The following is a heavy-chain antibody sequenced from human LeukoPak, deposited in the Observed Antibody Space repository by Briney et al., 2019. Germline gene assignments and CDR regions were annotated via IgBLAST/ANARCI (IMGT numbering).Heavy chain of an antibody. CDR2: ISGSSSYI. V-gene: IGHV3-21*01. CDR1: GFTFSSYS. D-gene: IGHD2-2*01. J-gene: IGHJ5*02. Sequence: PGGSLRLSCAASGFTFSSYSMTWVRQAPGKGLEWVSSISGSSSYIYYADSVKGRFTISRDNAKNSLYLQMNSLRAEDTAVYYCARDSTLGYCNSTSCHNWFDPWGQGTLVTVSS. CDR3: ARDSTLGYCNSTSCHNWFDP.